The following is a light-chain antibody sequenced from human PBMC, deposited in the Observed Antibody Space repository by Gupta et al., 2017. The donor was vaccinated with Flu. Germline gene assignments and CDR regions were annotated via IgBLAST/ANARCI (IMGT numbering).Light chain of an antibody. Sequence: GTSNDIGRYNLVSWYQQYPGTAPKLMIYDVTKRPSGVSDRFSGSKSGNTASLTISGLQTEDEATYYCCSYAGTNTLWVFGGGTNLTVL. J-gene: IGLJ3*02. CDR3: CSYAGTNTLWV. V-gene: IGLV2-23*02. CDR1: SNDIGRYNL. CDR2: DVT.